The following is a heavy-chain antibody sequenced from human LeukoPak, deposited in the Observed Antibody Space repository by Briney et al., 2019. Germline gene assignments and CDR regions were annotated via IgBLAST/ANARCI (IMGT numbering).Heavy chain of an antibody. V-gene: IGHV3-21*01. J-gene: IGHJ4*02. Sequence: PGGSLRLSCAASGFTLSSAWMNWVRQAPGKGLEWVSSISSSSSYIYYADSVKGRFTISRDNAKNSLYLQMNSLRAEDTAVYYCARGGGGDYWGQGTLVTVSS. D-gene: IGHD3-10*01. CDR1: GFTLSSAW. CDR3: ARGGGGDY. CDR2: ISSSSSYI.